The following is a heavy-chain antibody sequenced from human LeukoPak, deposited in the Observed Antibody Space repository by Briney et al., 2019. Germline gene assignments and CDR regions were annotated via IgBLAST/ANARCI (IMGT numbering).Heavy chain of an antibody. CDR3: AKDETLTRFSDAFDI. CDR1: GFTFSTYW. V-gene: IGHV3-74*01. J-gene: IGHJ3*02. Sequence: PGGSLRLSCAASGFTFSTYWMHWVRQGPGKGLVWVSAINSDGSTTTYADSVKGRFTISRDNSKNTLYLQMNSLRAEDTAVYYCAKDETLTRFSDAFDIWGQGTVVTVSS. CDR2: INSDGSTT. D-gene: IGHD3-3*01.